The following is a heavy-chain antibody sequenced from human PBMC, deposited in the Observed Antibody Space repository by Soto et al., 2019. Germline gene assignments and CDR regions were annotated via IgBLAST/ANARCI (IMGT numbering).Heavy chain of an antibody. Sequence: ASVKVSCKASGYTFTSYGISWVRQAPGQGLEWMGWISAYNGNTNYAQKLQGRVTMTTDTSTSTAYMELRSLRSDDTAVYYCARDRQYQRIFRFFVYSGQATLVTVST. CDR3: ARDRQYQRIFRFFVY. D-gene: IGHD2-2*01. J-gene: IGHJ4*02. CDR1: GYTFTSYG. CDR2: ISAYNGNT. V-gene: IGHV1-18*01.